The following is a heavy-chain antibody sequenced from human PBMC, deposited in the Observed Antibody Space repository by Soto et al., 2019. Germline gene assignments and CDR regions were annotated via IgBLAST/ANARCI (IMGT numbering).Heavy chain of an antibody. CDR3: ARRPHVGGSYPFDY. D-gene: IGHD1-26*01. CDR1: GGSISSSSYY. CDR2: IYYSGST. Sequence: QLQLQESGPGLVKPSETLSLTCTVSGGSISSSSYYWGWIRQPPGKGLEWIGSIYYSGSTYYNPSLKSRVPIAVDTSKNQFSLKLSSVTAADTAVYYCARRPHVGGSYPFDYWGQGTLVTVSS. J-gene: IGHJ4*02. V-gene: IGHV4-39*01.